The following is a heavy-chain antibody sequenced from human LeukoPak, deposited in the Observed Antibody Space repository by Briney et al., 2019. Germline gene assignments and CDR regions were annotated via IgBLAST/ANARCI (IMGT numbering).Heavy chain of an antibody. V-gene: IGHV1-3*01. Sequence: GASVKVSCKASGYTFTSYAMHWVRQAPGQRLEWMGWINAGNGNTKYSQKFQGRVTITRDTSASTAYMELSSLRSEDTAVYYCASGGLWFGELHFGWFDPWGQGTLVTVSS. J-gene: IGHJ5*02. CDR3: ASGGLWFGELHFGWFDP. CDR1: GYTFTSYA. CDR2: INAGNGNT. D-gene: IGHD3-10*01.